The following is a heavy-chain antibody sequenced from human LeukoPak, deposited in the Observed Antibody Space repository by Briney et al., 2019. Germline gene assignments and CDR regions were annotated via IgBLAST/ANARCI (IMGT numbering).Heavy chain of an antibody. V-gene: IGHV3-53*01. Sequence: GGSLRLSCAASGFTVSSNYMSWVRQAPGKGLEWVSVIYSGGSTYYADSVKGRFTISRDNSKNTLYLQMNSLRAEDTAVYYCAKDWQDGYYFDYWGQGTLVTVSS. CDR2: IYSGGST. CDR1: GFTVSSNY. CDR3: AKDWQDGYYFDY. J-gene: IGHJ4*02.